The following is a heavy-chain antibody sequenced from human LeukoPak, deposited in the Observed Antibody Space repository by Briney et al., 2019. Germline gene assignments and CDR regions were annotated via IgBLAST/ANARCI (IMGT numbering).Heavy chain of an antibody. CDR2: IYPGDSHT. J-gene: IGHJ4*02. Sequence: PGESLKISCKGSGYSFTKYWIGWVRQMTGKGLEWMGIIYPGDSHTRYSPSFQGQVTISVDKSIATAYLQWSSLKASDTAIYYCATGETDYYFDYWGQGTLVTVSS. CDR1: GYSFTKYW. D-gene: IGHD1-1*01. V-gene: IGHV5-51*01. CDR3: ATGETDYYFDY.